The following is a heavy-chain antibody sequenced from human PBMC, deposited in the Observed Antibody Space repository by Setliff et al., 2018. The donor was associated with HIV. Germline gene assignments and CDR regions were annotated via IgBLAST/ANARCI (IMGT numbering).Heavy chain of an antibody. J-gene: IGHJ4*02. Sequence: GGSLRLSCAASGFPFSSYSMNWFRQPPGKGLEWVAYISGSSGSIYYTDSVKGRFTVSRDNAKDSLYLQMNSLRVEDAAVYYCALAGRAVYYRGQGTLVTVSS. CDR3: ALAGRAVYY. CDR1: GFPFSSYS. D-gene: IGHD6-19*01. CDR2: ISGSSGSI. V-gene: IGHV3-48*01.